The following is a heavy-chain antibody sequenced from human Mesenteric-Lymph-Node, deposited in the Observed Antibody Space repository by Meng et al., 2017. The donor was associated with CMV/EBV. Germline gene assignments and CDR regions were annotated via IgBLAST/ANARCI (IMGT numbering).Heavy chain of an antibody. Sequence: GESLKISCAASGFTFSSYSMNWVRQAPGKGLEWVSSISSSSSYIYYADSVKGRFTISRDNAKNSLYLQMNSLRAEDTAVYYCARVRQQLGNDYWGQGTLVTVSS. J-gene: IGHJ4*02. CDR2: ISSSSSYI. CDR1: GFTFSSYS. V-gene: IGHV3-21*01. CDR3: ARVRQQLGNDY. D-gene: IGHD6-13*01.